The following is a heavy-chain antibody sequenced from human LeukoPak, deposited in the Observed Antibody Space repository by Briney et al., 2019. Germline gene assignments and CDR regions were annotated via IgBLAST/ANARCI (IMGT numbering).Heavy chain of an antibody. J-gene: IGHJ4*02. CDR3: ARESRTFDS. CDR1: GFTFGDYA. V-gene: IGHV3-7*01. Sequence: GGSLRLSCTASGFTFGDYALSWVRQAPGKGLEWVANIKHNGDELNYVDSVEDRFTISRDNAKNSLYLHMTSLRAEDTAVYYCARESRTFDSWGQGTLVSVSS. CDR2: IKHNGDEL.